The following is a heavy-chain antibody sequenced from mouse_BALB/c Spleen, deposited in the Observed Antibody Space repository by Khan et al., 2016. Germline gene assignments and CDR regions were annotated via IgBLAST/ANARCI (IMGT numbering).Heavy chain of an antibody. D-gene: IGHD1-2*01. CDR2: ISYSGST. CDR1: GYSITSDYV. CDR3: AVIHYYGYFDY. V-gene: IGHV3-2*02. Sequence: EVQLQESGPGLVKPSQSLSLTCTVTGYSITSDYVWNWIRQFPGDNLEWLGFISYSGSTIYNPSLKSRIPITRDKSKNQFFLQLNSVTTDDTATYYCAVIHYYGYFDYWGQGTTLTVSS. J-gene: IGHJ2*01.